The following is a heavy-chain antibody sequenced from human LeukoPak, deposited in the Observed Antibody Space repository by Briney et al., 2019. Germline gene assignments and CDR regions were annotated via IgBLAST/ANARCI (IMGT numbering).Heavy chain of an antibody. V-gene: IGHV4-39*01. CDR2: IYYSGST. CDR3: ARQRGGGYWYFDL. J-gene: IGHJ2*01. CDR1: GGSISSSGYY. Sequence: PSETLSLTCSVSGGSISSSGYYWGWIRQPPGKGLEWIETIYYSGSTYYNPSLKSRLTISVDTSKNHFSLKLSSVTAADTAVYYCARQRGGGYWYFDLWGRGTLVTVPS.